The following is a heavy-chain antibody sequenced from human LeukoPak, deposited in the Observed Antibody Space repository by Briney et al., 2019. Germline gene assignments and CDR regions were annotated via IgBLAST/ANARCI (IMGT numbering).Heavy chain of an antibody. Sequence: GGSLRLSCAASGFVFSSYGMTWVRQAPGKGLEWVSAISGSGSGGSTYYADSVKGRFTISRDNSKNTLYLQMNSLRVEDTAVYYCAKATSVTTLFDYWGQGTLVTVSS. J-gene: IGHJ4*02. CDR3: AKATSVTTLFDY. V-gene: IGHV3-23*01. D-gene: IGHD4-17*01. CDR2: ISGSGSGGST. CDR1: GFVFSSYG.